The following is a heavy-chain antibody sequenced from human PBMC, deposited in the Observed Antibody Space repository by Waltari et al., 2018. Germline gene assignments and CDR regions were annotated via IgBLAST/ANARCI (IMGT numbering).Heavy chain of an antibody. CDR2: IYYSGST. Sequence: QLQLQESGPGLVKPSETLSLTCTVSGSPISSSTYYWGWIRQPPGKGLECIGSIYYSGSTYYNPSLKSRVTISVDTSKNQFSLKLSSVTAADTAAYYCARQTWIQLWLRAFDIWGQGTMVTVSS. J-gene: IGHJ3*02. V-gene: IGHV4-39*01. CDR3: ARQTWIQLWLRAFDI. CDR1: GSPISSSTYY. D-gene: IGHD5-18*01.